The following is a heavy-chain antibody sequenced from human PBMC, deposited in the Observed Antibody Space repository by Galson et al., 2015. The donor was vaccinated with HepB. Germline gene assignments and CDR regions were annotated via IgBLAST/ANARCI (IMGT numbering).Heavy chain of an antibody. CDR2: INWNGGST. CDR1: GFTFDDYG. V-gene: IGHV3-20*04. J-gene: IGHJ6*02. CDR3: ARGGVPAAMGYYGMDV. D-gene: IGHD2-2*01. Sequence: SLRLSCAASGFTFDDYGMSWVRQAPGKGLEWVSGINWNGGSTGYADSVKGRFTISRDNAKNSLYLQMNSLRAEDTALYYCARGGVPAAMGYYGMDVWGQGTTVTVSS.